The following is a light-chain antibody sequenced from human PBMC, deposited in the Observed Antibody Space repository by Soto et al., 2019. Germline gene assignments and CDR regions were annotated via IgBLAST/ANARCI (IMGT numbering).Light chain of an antibody. CDR1: SSDVGGYNY. V-gene: IGLV2-14*01. Sequence: QSALTQPASVSGSPGQSITLSCTGTSSDVGGYNYVSWYQQHPGKAPKLMIAEVSNRPSGVSNRFSGSKSGNTASLTISGLQAEDEADYYCSSYTSSSTVFGGGTKLTVL. CDR3: SSYTSSSTV. CDR2: EVS. J-gene: IGLJ3*02.